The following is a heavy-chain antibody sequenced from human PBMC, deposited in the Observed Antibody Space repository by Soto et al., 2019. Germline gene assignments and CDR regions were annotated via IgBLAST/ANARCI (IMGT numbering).Heavy chain of an antibody. D-gene: IGHD5-12*01. J-gene: IGHJ4*02. Sequence: QVQLVESGGGVVQPGRSLRLSCAASGFTFSSYAMHWVRQAPGKGLEWVAVISYDGSNKYYADSVKGRFTISRDNSKNTLYLQMNSLRAEDTAVYYCSRVSGYSFDYWGQGTLVTVSS. V-gene: IGHV3-30-3*01. CDR3: SRVSGYSFDY. CDR2: ISYDGSNK. CDR1: GFTFSSYA.